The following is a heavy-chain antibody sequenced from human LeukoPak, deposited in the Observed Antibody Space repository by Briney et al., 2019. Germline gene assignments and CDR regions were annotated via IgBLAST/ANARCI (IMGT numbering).Heavy chain of an antibody. CDR2: ISGGGSTT. CDR1: GFSFGSYA. V-gene: IGHV3-23*01. Sequence: GGSLRLSCAASGFSFGSYAMSWVRQAPGKGLEWVSAISGGGSTTYYADSVKGRFTVSRDNSKNTLYLQMNGLRAEDTAVYYCARATYSSGWYDYWGQGTLVTVSS. D-gene: IGHD6-19*01. CDR3: ARATYSSGWYDY. J-gene: IGHJ4*02.